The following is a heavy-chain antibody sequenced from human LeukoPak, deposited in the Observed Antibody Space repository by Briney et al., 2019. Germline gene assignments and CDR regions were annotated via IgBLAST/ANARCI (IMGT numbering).Heavy chain of an antibody. J-gene: IGHJ4*02. V-gene: IGHV4-59*01. CDR1: GGSISSYY. CDR3: ARSTSGWFVFDY. D-gene: IGHD6-19*01. CDR2: IYYSGST. Sequence: TSETPSLTCTVSGGSISSYYWSWIRQPPGKGLEWIGYIYYSGSTNYNPSLKSRVTISVDTSKNQFSLKLSSVTAADTAVYYCARSTSGWFVFDYWGQGTLVTVSP.